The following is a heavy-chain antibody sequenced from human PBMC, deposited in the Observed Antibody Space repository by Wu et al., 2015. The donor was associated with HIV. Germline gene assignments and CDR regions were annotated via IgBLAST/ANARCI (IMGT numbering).Heavy chain of an antibody. V-gene: IGHV1-18*04. CDR3: ARVRITFGGAIAYPTGFDY. CDR2: ISGYNGNT. Sequence: QVQLVQSGAEVKKPGASVKVSCKASGYTFSSYGISWVRQAPGQGLEWMGWISGYNGNTNYAQKFQGGVTMTTDTSTSTAYMELRSLRSDDTAVYYCARVRITFGGAIAYPTGFDYCGQGTLVTVSS. J-gene: IGHJ4*02. CDR1: GYTFSSYG. D-gene: IGHD3-16*02.